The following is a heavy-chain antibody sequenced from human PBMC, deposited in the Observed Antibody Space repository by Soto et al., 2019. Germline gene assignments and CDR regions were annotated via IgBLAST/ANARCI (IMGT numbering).Heavy chain of an antibody. CDR2: INTDASRT. V-gene: IGHV3-74*01. D-gene: IGHD3-10*01. CDR1: GFTFSSYW. Sequence: EVQLVESGGGLVQPGGSLRLSCAASGFTFSSYWIHWVRQGPGKGLVWVSRINTDASRTNYADSVKGRFTIPRDNAKNTVYLQVNSLRDEDTALYFCVRGASGRYYMDVWGKGTTVTVSS. J-gene: IGHJ6*03. CDR3: VRGASGRYYMDV.